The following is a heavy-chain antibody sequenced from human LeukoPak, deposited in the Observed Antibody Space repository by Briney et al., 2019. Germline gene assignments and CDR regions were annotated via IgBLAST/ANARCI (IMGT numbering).Heavy chain of an antibody. CDR2: IYYSGST. D-gene: IGHD3-16*01. J-gene: IGHJ4*02. V-gene: IGHV4-59*08. Sequence: SETLSLTCTVSGGSISSYYWSWIRQPPGKWLEWIGYIYYSGSTNYNPSLKSRVTISVDTSKNQFSLKLSSVTAADTAVYYCARGYGGEVLGYDYVLDYWGQGTLVTVSS. CDR3: ARGYGGEVLGYDYVLDY. CDR1: GGSISSYY.